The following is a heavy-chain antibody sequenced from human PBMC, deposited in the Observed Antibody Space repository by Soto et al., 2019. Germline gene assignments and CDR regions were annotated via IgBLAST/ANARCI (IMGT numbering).Heavy chain of an antibody. Sequence: GGSLRLSCAASGFTFSSYSLNWVRQAPGKGLEWVSSISSSSSYIYYADSVKGRFTISRDNAKNSLYLQMNSLRAEDTAVYYCAREGESDIVVVVAAINFHYWCQGTLVTVSS. V-gene: IGHV3-21*01. D-gene: IGHD2-15*01. CDR3: AREGESDIVVVVAAINFHY. CDR1: GFTFSSYS. CDR2: ISSSSSYI. J-gene: IGHJ4*02.